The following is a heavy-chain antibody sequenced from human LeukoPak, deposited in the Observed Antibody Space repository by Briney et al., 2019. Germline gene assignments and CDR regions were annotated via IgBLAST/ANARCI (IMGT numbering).Heavy chain of an antibody. CDR1: GFTFSSYE. D-gene: IGHD3-22*01. CDR3: AKGWLLLGSDAFDI. CDR2: ISSSGSTI. V-gene: IGHV3-48*03. J-gene: IGHJ3*02. Sequence: PGGSLRLSCAASGFTFSSYEMNWVRQAPGKGLEWVSYISSSGSTIYYADSVKGRFTISRDNAKNTLYLQMNSLRAEDTAVYYCAKGWLLLGSDAFDIWGQGTMVTVSS.